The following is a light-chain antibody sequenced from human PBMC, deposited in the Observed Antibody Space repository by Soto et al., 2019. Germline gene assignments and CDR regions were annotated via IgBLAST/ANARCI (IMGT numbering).Light chain of an antibody. CDR1: QDISNY. CDR3: QKYNSAYGT. Sequence: DIPMTQSPSSLSASVGDRVTITCRASQDISNYLAWYQQRPGKLPKLLIYAASTLQSGVPSRFSGSGSQTDFTLTISSLQPEDVATYYCQKYNSAYGTFGQGIQVEIK. CDR2: AAS. J-gene: IGKJ1*01. V-gene: IGKV1-27*01.